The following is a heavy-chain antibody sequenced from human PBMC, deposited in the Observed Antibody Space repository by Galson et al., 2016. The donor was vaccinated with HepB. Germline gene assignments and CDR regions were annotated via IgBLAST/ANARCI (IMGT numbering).Heavy chain of an antibody. Sequence: ETLSLTCTVSGGSVNSSNFYWAWIRQPPGKGLEWIGSFFYNGRTYYKPSLQSRVAISADMSKNQFSLKLTSVTAADTAVYYCARDNQGFDYWGQGALVTVSS. J-gene: IGHJ4*02. CDR3: ARDNQGFDY. V-gene: IGHV4-39*07. CDR2: FFYNGRT. CDR1: GGSVNSSNFY.